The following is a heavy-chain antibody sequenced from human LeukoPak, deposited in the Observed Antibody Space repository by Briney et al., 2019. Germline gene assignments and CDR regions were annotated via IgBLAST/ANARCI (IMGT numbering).Heavy chain of an antibody. D-gene: IGHD2-8*01. Sequence: GGSLRLSCAASGFLFSRYGMHWVRQAPGGGLEWVALIRYDGSDTYYAASVKGRFTISRDDSKNTLHLQMNSLRTEDTAIYYCARVLGTYFHDTNAFDPWGQGTLVTVSS. CDR2: IRYDGSDT. CDR3: ARVLGTYFHDTNAFDP. V-gene: IGHV3-30*02. CDR1: GFLFSRYG. J-gene: IGHJ5*02.